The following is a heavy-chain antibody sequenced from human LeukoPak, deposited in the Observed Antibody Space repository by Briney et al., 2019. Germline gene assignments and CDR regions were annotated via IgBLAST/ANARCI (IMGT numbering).Heavy chain of an antibody. D-gene: IGHD3-22*01. V-gene: IGHV3-30*02. J-gene: IGHJ4*02. CDR2: IRYDGSNK. CDR3: AKDRPYDNHAVYFDY. CDR1: GFTFSSYG. Sequence: PGGSLRLSCAASGFTFSSYGMHWVRQAPGKGLEWVAFIRYDGSNKYYADSVRGRFTISRDNSKNALYLQMNSLRAEDTAVYYCAKDRPYDNHAVYFDYWGQGTLVTVSS.